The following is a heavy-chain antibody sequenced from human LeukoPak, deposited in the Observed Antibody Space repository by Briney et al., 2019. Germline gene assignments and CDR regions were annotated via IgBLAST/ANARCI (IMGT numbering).Heavy chain of an antibody. J-gene: IGHJ5*02. CDR2: IYYSGST. V-gene: IGHV4-59*01. CDR3: ARHHRDPTVTTSRNWFDP. CDR1: GGSISSYY. Sequence: SETLSLTCTVSGGSISSYYWSWIRQPPGKGLEWIGYIYYSGSTNYNPSLKSRVTISVDTSKNQFSLKLSSVTAADTAVYYCARHHRDPTVTTSRNWFDPWGQGTLVTVSS. D-gene: IGHD4-17*01.